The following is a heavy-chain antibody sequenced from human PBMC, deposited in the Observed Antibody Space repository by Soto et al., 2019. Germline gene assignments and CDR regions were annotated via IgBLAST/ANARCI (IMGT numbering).Heavy chain of an antibody. D-gene: IGHD3-10*01. CDR3: ARGGGPSLTYYYGSGSYFAGY. CDR2: IYYSGST. Sequence: PSETLSLTCTVSGGSISSSSYYWGWIRQPPGKGLEWIGSIYYSGSTYYNPSLKSRVTISVDTSKNQFSLKLSSVTAADTAVYYCARGGGPSLTYYYGSGSYFAGYWGQGTLVTVSS. CDR1: GGSISSSSYY. V-gene: IGHV4-39*01. J-gene: IGHJ4*02.